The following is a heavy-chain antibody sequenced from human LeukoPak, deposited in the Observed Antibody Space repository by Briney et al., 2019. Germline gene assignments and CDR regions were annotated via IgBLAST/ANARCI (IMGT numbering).Heavy chain of an antibody. CDR1: GGSISSYY. Sequence: NPSETLSLTCTVSGGSISSYYWSWIRQPPGKGLEWIGYIYYSGSTNYNPSLKSRVTISVDTSKNQFSLKLSSVTAADTAVYYCARTSEGLQRGFFDYWGQGTLVTVSS. D-gene: IGHD4-11*01. CDR2: IYYSGST. J-gene: IGHJ4*02. V-gene: IGHV4-59*01. CDR3: ARTSEGLQRGFFDY.